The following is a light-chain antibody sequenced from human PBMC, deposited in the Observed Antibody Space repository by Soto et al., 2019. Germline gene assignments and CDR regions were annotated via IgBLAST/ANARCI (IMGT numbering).Light chain of an antibody. CDR3: LQYGSSPQT. Sequence: EIVLKQSTGNLSLSPGERATLSCRASQSVSSSYLAWYQQKPGQAPRLLIYGASSRATGSPDRFSGSESGTNFTLTISRLEPEDVAVYICLQYGSSPQTFGQGTNVEIK. J-gene: IGKJ1*01. CDR1: QSVSSSY. V-gene: IGKV3-20*01. CDR2: GAS.